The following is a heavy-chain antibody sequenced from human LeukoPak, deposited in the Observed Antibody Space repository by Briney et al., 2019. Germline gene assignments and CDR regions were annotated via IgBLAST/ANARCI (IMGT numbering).Heavy chain of an antibody. Sequence: SETLSLTCTVSGGSISSYNWSWIRQPHPPGQGRIGRSNRTGSTSYNPSLKSRVTMSVDTSKNPFSLRPRTVTAADTAVYYCARQIASAGTAGFDFWGQGALVTVSS. V-gene: IGHV4-4*07. D-gene: IGHD6-13*01. CDR1: GGSISSYN. J-gene: IGHJ4*02. CDR2: SNRTGST. CDR3: ARQIASAGTAGFDF.